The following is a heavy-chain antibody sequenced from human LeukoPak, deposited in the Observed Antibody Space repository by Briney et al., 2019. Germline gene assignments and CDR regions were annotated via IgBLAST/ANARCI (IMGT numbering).Heavy chain of an antibody. V-gene: IGHV1-18*03. Sequence: ASVKVSCKASGYTFTSYGISWVRQAPGQGLEWMGWISAYNGNTNYAQKLQGIVTMTTDTSTSTAYMELRSLRSYDMAVYYCARVPEYYYGSGSYYNQTAPWGQGTLVTVSS. D-gene: IGHD3-10*01. CDR3: ARVPEYYYGSGSYYNQTAP. J-gene: IGHJ5*02. CDR2: ISAYNGNT. CDR1: GYTFTSYG.